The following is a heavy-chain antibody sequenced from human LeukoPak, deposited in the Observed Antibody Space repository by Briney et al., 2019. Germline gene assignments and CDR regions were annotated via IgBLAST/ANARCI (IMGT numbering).Heavy chain of an antibody. Sequence: GGSLRLSCAASGFTFSTFAMTWVRQAPGKGLEWVSAISGSGGSTYYADSVKGRFTISRDNSKNTLYLQMNSLRAEDTAVYYCAKTIVGDSSGSHDAFDIWGQRTMVTVSS. CDR1: GFTFSTFA. CDR2: ISGSGGST. J-gene: IGHJ3*02. CDR3: AKTIVGDSSGSHDAFDI. V-gene: IGHV3-23*01. D-gene: IGHD3-22*01.